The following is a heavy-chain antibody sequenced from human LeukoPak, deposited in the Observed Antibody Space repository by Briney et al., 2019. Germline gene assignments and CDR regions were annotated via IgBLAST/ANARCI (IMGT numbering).Heavy chain of an antibody. Sequence: PGGSLRLSCAASGFTFSSYSMNWVRQAPGKGLEWVSYISSSSSTIYYADSVKGRFTISRDNAKNSLYLQMNSLRAEDTAVYYCARGKWGGFDYWGQGTLVTVSS. D-gene: IGHD7-27*01. V-gene: IGHV3-48*01. CDR2: ISSSSSTI. CDR3: ARGKWGGFDY. J-gene: IGHJ4*02. CDR1: GFTFSSYS.